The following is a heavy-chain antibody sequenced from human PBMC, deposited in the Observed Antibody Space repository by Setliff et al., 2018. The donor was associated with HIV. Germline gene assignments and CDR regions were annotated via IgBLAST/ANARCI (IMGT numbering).Heavy chain of an antibody. CDR3: ARDPAPSSSASYFQH. D-gene: IGHD6-6*01. J-gene: IGHJ1*01. CDR1: GYTFTSYY. CDR2: INPSSGST. V-gene: IGHV1-46*01. Sequence: ASVKVSCKASGYTFTSYYMHWVRQAPGQGLEWMGIINPSSGSTTYAQKFQGRVTMTRDTSTSTVYMELSSLRYEGTAVYYCARDPAPSSSASYFQHWGQGTPVTVSS.